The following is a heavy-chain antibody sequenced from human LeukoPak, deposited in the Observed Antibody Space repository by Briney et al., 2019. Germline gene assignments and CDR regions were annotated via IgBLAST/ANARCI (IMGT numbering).Heavy chain of an antibody. Sequence: GGSLRLSCAASVFTFSSYWMSWVCQAPGKGREWVANIKQDGSEKYYVDSVKGRFTISRDNAKNSLYLQMNSLRAEDTAVYYSARDLAAYEAFDIWGQGTMVTVSS. CDR3: ARDLAAYEAFDI. CDR1: VFTFSSYW. D-gene: IGHD2-15*01. CDR2: IKQDGSEK. J-gene: IGHJ3*02. V-gene: IGHV3-7*03.